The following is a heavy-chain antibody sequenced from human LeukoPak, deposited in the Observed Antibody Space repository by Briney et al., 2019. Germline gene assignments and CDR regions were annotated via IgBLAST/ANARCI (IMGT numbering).Heavy chain of an antibody. D-gene: IGHD2-15*01. CDR3: ARDEGGLDY. Sequence: SETLSLTCAVYGGSFSGYHWSWIRQPPGKGLEWIGEINHSGSTNYNPSLKSRVTISVDTSKNQFSLKLSSVTAADTAVYYCARDEGGLDYWGQGTLVTVSS. V-gene: IGHV4-34*01. J-gene: IGHJ4*02. CDR1: GGSFSGYH. CDR2: INHSGST.